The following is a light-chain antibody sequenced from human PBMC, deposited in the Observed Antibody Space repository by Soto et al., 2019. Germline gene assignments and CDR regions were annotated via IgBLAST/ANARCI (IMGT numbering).Light chain of an antibody. CDR3: QSYDSSLSVV. CDR2: GNS. J-gene: IGLJ2*01. CDR1: SSNIGAGYD. Sequence: QSVLTQPPSVSGAPGQRVTISCTGSSSNIGAGYDVHWYQQLPGTAPKLLIYGNSNRPSGVPDRFSGSKSGTSASLAIPGLQSEDEADYYCQSYDSSLSVVFGGGTQLPVL. V-gene: IGLV1-40*01.